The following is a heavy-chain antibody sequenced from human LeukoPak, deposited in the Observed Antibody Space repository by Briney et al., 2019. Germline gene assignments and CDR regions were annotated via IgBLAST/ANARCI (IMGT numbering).Heavy chain of an antibody. V-gene: IGHV4-4*02. CDR3: AGLVGRYSSGLYYYYFDY. D-gene: IGHD3-22*01. J-gene: IGHJ4*02. CDR1: GDSINSLDL. CDR2: MYLSGTT. Sequence: SETLSLSCTVSGDSINSLDLWSWVRQPPGKGLEWIGEMYLSGTTHSNPSVKSRVTISIDKSKNQFFLNLSSVTAADTAVYYCAGLVGRYSSGLYYYYFDYWGQGTLVTVSS.